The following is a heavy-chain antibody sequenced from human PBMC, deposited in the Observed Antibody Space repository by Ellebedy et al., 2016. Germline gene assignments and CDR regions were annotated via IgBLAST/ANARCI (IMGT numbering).Heavy chain of an antibody. D-gene: IGHD4-17*01. CDR2: IYSVGSI. Sequence: GGSLRLXXAASGFIVSRNYMMWVRQAPGKGLECVSVIYSVGSIYYADSVKGRFTISRDNSKNTLYLQMNSLRAEDTAVYYCAKDRDDDGDYVFDSWGQGTLVTVSS. CDR3: AKDRDDDGDYVFDS. CDR1: GFIVSRNY. J-gene: IGHJ4*02. V-gene: IGHV3-53*01.